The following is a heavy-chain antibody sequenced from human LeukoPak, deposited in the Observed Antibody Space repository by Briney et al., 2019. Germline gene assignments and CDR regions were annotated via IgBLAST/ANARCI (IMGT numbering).Heavy chain of an antibody. V-gene: IGHV3-30*18. D-gene: IGHD4-23*01. J-gene: IGHJ3*02. CDR2: ISYDGNTD. CDR3: TKVTTVVTPNNAFDI. Sequence: GGSLRLSCAASGFTVSSNYMSWVRQAPGKGLEWVAVISYDGNTDYYADSVKGRFTISRDNSKNTLYLQMNSLRPEDTAVYYCTKVTTVVTPNNAFDIWGQGTMVTVSS. CDR1: GFTVSSNY.